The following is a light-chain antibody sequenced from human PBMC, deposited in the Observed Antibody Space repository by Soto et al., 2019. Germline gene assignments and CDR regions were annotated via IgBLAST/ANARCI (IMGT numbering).Light chain of an antibody. Sequence: VLTQPRSVSGSPGQSVTISCTGSSSNVGGYNYVSWYQQHPGKAPKFMIYDVSKRPSGVPDRFSGSKSGNTASLTISGLQAEDEADYYCCSYAGSHTFVFGTGTKVTVL. CDR2: DVS. V-gene: IGLV2-11*01. CDR1: SSNVGGYNY. CDR3: CSYAGSHTFV. J-gene: IGLJ1*01.